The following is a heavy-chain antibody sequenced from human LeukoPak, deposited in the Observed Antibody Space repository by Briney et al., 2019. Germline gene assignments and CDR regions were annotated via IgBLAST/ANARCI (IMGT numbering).Heavy chain of an antibody. CDR3: ARGSLANYYGSASHDY. CDR2: INHSGST. CDR1: GGSISSSSYY. J-gene: IGHJ4*02. Sequence: PSETLSLTCTVSGGSISSSSYYWSWIRQPPGKGLEWIGEINHSGSTNYNPSLKSRVTISVDTSKNQFSLKLSSVTAADTAVYYCARGSLANYYGSASHDYWGQGTLVTVSS. V-gene: IGHV4-39*07. D-gene: IGHD3-10*01.